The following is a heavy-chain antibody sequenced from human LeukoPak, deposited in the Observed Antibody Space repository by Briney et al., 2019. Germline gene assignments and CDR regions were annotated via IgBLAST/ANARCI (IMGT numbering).Heavy chain of an antibody. CDR2: ISYDGSNK. CDR3: AREGYCSGGSCPRGNWFDP. J-gene: IGHJ5*02. Sequence: GGSLRLSCAASGFTFSSYAMHWVRQAPGKGLEWVAVISYDGSNKYYADSVKGRFTISRDNSKNTLYLQMNSLRAGDTAVYYCAREGYCSGGSCPRGNWFDPWGQGTLVTVSS. CDR1: GFTFSSYA. D-gene: IGHD2-15*01. V-gene: IGHV3-30*04.